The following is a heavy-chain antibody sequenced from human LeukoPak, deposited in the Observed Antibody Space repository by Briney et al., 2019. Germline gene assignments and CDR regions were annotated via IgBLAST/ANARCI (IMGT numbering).Heavy chain of an antibody. Sequence: PSETLSLTCTVSGGSISSSSYYWGWLRQPPGKGLEWIGSIYYSGSTYYNPSLKSRVTISVDTSKNQFSLKLSSVTAADTAVYYCAREVAFRGYSGYGATGYYMDVWGKGTTVTVSS. CDR3: AREVAFRGYSGYGATGYYMDV. J-gene: IGHJ6*03. D-gene: IGHD5-12*01. V-gene: IGHV4-39*07. CDR1: GGSISSSSYY. CDR2: IYYSGST.